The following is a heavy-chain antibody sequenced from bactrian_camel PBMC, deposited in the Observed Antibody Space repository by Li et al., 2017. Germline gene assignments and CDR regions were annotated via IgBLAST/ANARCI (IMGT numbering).Heavy chain of an antibody. Sequence: QVQLVESGGGSVQAGESLRLSCLASGFTIDDFDMDWNRQAPGNECEWVSRIRTDGASYYADSVKGRFTISQDNAKNMVSLQMNSLKREDTAMYYCAAATRRDGGWSLPLNSAEYRYWGQGTQVTVS. D-gene: IGHD5*01. CDR3: AAATRRDGGWSLPLNSAEYRY. CDR2: IRTDGAS. J-gene: IGHJ4*01. CDR1: GFTIDDFD. V-gene: IGHV3S61*01.